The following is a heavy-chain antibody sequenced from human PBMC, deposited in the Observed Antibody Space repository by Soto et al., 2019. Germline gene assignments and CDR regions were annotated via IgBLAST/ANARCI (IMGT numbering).Heavy chain of an antibody. D-gene: IGHD2-2*01. Sequence: ASVKVSCKASGYTFTGYYMHWVRQAPGQGLEWMGWINPNSGGTNYAQKFQGRVTMTRDTSISTAYMELSRLRSDDTAVYYCARVIVVPAAPHGMDVWGQGTTVTVSS. J-gene: IGHJ6*02. CDR1: GYTFTGYY. CDR2: INPNSGGT. CDR3: ARVIVVPAAPHGMDV. V-gene: IGHV1-2*02.